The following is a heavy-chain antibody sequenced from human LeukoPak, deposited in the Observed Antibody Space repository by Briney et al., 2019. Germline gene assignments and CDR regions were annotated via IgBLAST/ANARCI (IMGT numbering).Heavy chain of an antibody. CDR3: ARADRGVHDY. CDR2: MDPSDSDT. CDR1: GYSFSTYW. D-gene: IGHD3-10*01. J-gene: IGHJ4*02. V-gene: IGHV5-51*01. Sequence: GESLKISCKGSGYSFSTYWIGWVRQMPGKGLERMGLMDPSDSDTRYSPSFQGQVTISADKSISTAYLQWSSLKASDTAMYYCARADRGVHDYWGQGTLVTVS.